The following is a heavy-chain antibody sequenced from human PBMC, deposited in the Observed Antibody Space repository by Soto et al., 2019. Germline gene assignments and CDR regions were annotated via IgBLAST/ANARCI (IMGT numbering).Heavy chain of an antibody. J-gene: IGHJ6*02. CDR2: IDYSGST. CDR3: ARDGTYDFGSDV. Sequence: SETLSLTCTVSGDSISNSDYYWNWIRQSPGKGLEWIASIDYSGSTYYNPPLKSRVVISADTSKNLFSLKLRSVTAADTALYFCARDGTYDFGSDVWGQGTWVTLFS. V-gene: IGHV4-30-4*01. CDR1: GDSISNSDYY.